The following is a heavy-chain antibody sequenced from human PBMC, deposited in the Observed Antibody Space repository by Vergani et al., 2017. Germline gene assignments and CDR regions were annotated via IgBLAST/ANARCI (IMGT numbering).Heavy chain of an antibody. J-gene: IGHJ6*03. CDR1: GGSVSSGSYY. CDR2: IYYSGST. V-gene: IGHV4-61*10. Sequence: QVQLQESGPGLVKPSETLSLTCTVSGGSVSSGSYYWSWIRQPAGKGLEWIGYIYYSGSTNYNPSLKSRVTISVDTSKNQFSLKLSSVTAADTAVYYCARGGSSSSFVYYYYMDVWGKGTTVTVSS. D-gene: IGHD6-6*01. CDR3: ARGGSSSSFVYYYYMDV.